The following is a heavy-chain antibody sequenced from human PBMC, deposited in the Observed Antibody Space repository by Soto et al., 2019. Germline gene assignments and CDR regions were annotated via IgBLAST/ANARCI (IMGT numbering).Heavy chain of an antibody. CDR1: GYPFTSYY. CDR2: INPTDGTT. J-gene: IGHJ4*02. Sequence: QVQLVQSEAELRKPVTSVKGSCKTSGYPFTSYYMNWVRQAPGQGLEWMGVINPTDGTTTFAQKFHGRLTMASDTSTSTVYMGLSSLRFDEPAVYYCSSGGSDGSYCDNWGQGTLVAVYS. CDR3: SSGGSDGSYCDN. D-gene: IGHD1-26*01. V-gene: IGHV1-46*01.